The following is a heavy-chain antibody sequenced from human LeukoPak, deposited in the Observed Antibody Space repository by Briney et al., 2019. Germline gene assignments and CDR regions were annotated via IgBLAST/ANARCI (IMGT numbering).Heavy chain of an antibody. D-gene: IGHD6-19*01. CDR2: INPKRGDT. CDR3: ARDWGMVAGTAGDY. Sequence: GASVKVSCKTSGFTFTGYYIHWLRQAPGQGLEWMGWINPKRGDTNYAPKFQGRVTMTRDTSIRTAYMDLSSLRSDDTAVYYCARDWGMVAGTAGDYWDQGTLVTVSS. CDR1: GFTFTGYY. V-gene: IGHV1-2*02. J-gene: IGHJ4*02.